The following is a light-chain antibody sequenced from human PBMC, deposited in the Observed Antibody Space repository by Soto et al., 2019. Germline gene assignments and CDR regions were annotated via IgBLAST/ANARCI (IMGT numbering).Light chain of an antibody. CDR3: QQYGSSPRT. CDR2: GAS. V-gene: IGKV3-20*01. Sequence: EIVLTQSPGTLSLSTGERATLSCRASQSVSSNSLAWYHQKPGQPPRLLMYGASSRATGIPDRFSGSGSGTDFTLTISRLEPEDFAVYYCQQYGSSPRTFGQGTKV. CDR1: QSVSSNS. J-gene: IGKJ1*01.